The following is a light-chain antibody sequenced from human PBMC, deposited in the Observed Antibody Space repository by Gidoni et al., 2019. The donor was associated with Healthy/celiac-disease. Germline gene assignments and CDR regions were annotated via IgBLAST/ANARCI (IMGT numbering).Light chain of an antibody. V-gene: IGKV1-39*01. Sequence: DIQMTQSPSSRSASVGDRVTITCRASQSISSYLNWYQQKPGKAPKLLIYAASSLQIGVPSRFSGRGSGTDFTLTISSLQPEDFATYYCQQSYSTPRTFGQGTKVEIK. CDR2: AAS. J-gene: IGKJ1*01. CDR1: QSISSY. CDR3: QQSYSTPRT.